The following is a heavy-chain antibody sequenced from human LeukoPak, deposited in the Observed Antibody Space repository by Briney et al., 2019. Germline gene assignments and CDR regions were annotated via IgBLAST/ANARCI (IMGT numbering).Heavy chain of an antibody. CDR3: ARERHYDSSGYPYYYGMDV. V-gene: IGHV3-53*01. D-gene: IGHD3-22*01. CDR2: IYSGGST. J-gene: IGHJ6*02. Sequence: GGSLRLSCAASGFTVSSNYMSWVRQAPGKGLEWVSVIYSGGSTYYADSVKGRFTISRDNSKNTLYLQMNSLRAEDTAVYYCARERHYDSSGYPYYYGMDVWGQGTTVTVSS. CDR1: GFTVSSNY.